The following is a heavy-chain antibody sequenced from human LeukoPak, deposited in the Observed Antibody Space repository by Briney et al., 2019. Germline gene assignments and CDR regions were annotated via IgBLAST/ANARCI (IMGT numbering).Heavy chain of an antibody. Sequence: SETLSLTCTVSGGSISSYYWSWIRQPPGKGLEWIGYIYYSGSTNYNPSLKSRVTISVDTSKNQFSLKLSSVTAADTAVYYCARHTRGEYSSSPSFDYWGQGTLVTVAS. CDR1: GGSISSYY. CDR2: IYYSGST. D-gene: IGHD6-6*01. V-gene: IGHV4-59*08. J-gene: IGHJ4*02. CDR3: ARHTRGEYSSSPSFDY.